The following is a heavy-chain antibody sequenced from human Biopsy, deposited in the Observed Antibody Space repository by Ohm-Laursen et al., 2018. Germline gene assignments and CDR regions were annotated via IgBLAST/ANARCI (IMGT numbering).Heavy chain of an antibody. Sequence: SLRLSCAASGFTFNNYGMQWVRQAPGKGLEWVAFIFYDGSNTYYADSVKGRFTISRDNAKNSLYLQMNSLRAEDTAVYYCARAYPPPGRRLVVVAGDLDCWGQGTRVTVSS. V-gene: IGHV3-33*08. D-gene: IGHD2-15*01. CDR2: IFYDGSNT. J-gene: IGHJ4*02. CDR1: GFTFNNYG. CDR3: ARAYPPPGRRLVVVAGDLDC.